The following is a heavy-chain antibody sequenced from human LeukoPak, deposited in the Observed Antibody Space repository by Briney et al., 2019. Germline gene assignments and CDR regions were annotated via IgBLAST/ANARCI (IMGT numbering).Heavy chain of an antibody. J-gene: IGHJ6*02. CDR1: GGSISSGSYY. CDR2: IYTSGST. V-gene: IGHV4-61*02. CDR3: ATDSYYYYGMDV. Sequence: SETLSLTCTVSGGSISSGSYYWNWIRQPAGKGLEWIGRIYTSGSTNYNPSLKSRVTISVDTSKNQFSLKLSSVTAADTAVYYCATDSYYYYGMDVWGQGTTVTVSS.